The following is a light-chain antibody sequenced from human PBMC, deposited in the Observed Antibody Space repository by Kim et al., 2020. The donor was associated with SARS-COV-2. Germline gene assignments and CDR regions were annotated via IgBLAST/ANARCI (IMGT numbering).Light chain of an antibody. CDR3: QQSHTTPLLT. CDR2: AAS. CDR1: QSISTY. J-gene: IGKJ4*01. V-gene: IGKV1-39*01. Sequence: DIQMTQSPSSLAASVGDRVTIACRASQSISTYLNWYQQKAGKAPKLLIYAASSLQSGVPSRFSGSGSGTDFTLTISSLQPEDVATYYCQQSHTTPLLTFGGGTKLEIK.